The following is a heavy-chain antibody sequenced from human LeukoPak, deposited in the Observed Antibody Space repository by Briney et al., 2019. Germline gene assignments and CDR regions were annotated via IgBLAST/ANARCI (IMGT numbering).Heavy chain of an antibody. J-gene: IGHJ4*02. CDR3: ASLRRDSSGWYYFDY. V-gene: IGHV3-33*01. Sequence: GGSLRLSCAASGFSFRSCGMHWVRQAPGKGLEWVAVIWYDGSNKYYADSVKGRFTISRDNSKNTLYLQMNSLRGEDTAVYYCASLRRDSSGWYYFDYWGQGTLVTVSS. CDR2: IWYDGSNK. D-gene: IGHD6-19*01. CDR1: GFSFRSCG.